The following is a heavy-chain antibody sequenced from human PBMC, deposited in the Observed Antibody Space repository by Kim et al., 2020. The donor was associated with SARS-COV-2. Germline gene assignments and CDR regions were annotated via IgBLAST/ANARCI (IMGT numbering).Heavy chain of an antibody. Sequence: NYTPSLKSRVTISVDTSKNQFSLKLSSVTAADTAVYYCARGPRSSDAFDIWGQGTMVTVSS. J-gene: IGHJ3*02. D-gene: IGHD6-6*01. CDR3: ARGPRSSDAFDI. V-gene: IGHV4-59*09.